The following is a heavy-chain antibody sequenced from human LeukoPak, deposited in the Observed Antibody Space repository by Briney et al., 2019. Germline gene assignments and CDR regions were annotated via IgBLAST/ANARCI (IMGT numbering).Heavy chain of an antibody. V-gene: IGHV4-61*02. CDR1: GGSISSGSYY. Sequence: PSETLSLTCTVSGGSISSGSYYWRWIRQPAGKGLEWIARIYTSGSTNYNPSLKSRVTISVDTSKNQFSLKLSSVTAADTAVYYCARDGGSGWSAALDYWGQGTLVTVSS. CDR2: IYTSGST. CDR3: ARDGGSGWSAALDY. D-gene: IGHD6-19*01. J-gene: IGHJ4*02.